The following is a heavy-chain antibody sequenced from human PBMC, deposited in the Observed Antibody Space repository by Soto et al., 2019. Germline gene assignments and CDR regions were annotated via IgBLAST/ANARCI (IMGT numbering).Heavy chain of an antibody. V-gene: IGHV4-59*01. CDR1: GGSISSYY. CDR2: IYYSGST. Sequence: SETLSLTCTVSGGSISSYYWSWIRQPPGKGLEWIGYIYYSGSTNYNPSLKSRVTISVDTSKNQFSLKLSSVTAADTAVYYCAREGVAAAGNFRNGMDVWGQGTTVTVSS. D-gene: IGHD6-13*01. CDR3: AREGVAAAGNFRNGMDV. J-gene: IGHJ6*02.